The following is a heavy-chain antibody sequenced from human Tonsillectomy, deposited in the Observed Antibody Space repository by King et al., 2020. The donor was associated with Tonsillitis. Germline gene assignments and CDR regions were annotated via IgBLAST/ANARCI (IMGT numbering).Heavy chain of an antibody. J-gene: IGHJ4*02. Sequence: TLKESGPALVKPTQTLTLTCTFSGFSLSTSGMCVSWIRQPPGKALEWLALIDWVDDKYYSTSLKTRLTISKDTSKNQVDLTMPNLDPVDTATYYCARTLYDYSNYFIDYWGQGTLVTVSS. V-gene: IGHV2-70*01. CDR3: ARTLYDYSNYFIDY. CDR2: IDWVDDK. CDR1: GFSLSTSGMC. D-gene: IGHD4-11*01.